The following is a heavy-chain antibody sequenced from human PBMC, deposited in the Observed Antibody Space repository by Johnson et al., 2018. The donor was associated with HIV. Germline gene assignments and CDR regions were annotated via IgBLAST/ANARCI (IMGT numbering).Heavy chain of an antibody. CDR2: ISYDGSNK. Sequence: QVQLVESGGGVVQPGRSLRLSCEASGFTLSSSAFHWVRQAPGTGLEWVALISYDGSNKYYADSVEGRFTISRDNSKKTLYLQMSRLRAEDTAVYYCAKETRDSRSAFDIWGQGTMVTVSS. CDR3: AKETRDSRSAFDI. J-gene: IGHJ3*02. CDR1: GFTLSSSA. V-gene: IGHV3-30-3*01. D-gene: IGHD3-22*01.